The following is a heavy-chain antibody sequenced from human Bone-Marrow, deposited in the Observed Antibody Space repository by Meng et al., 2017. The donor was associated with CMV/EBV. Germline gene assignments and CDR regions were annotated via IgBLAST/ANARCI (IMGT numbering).Heavy chain of an antibody. CDR1: GFTFSSYS. CDR2: ISYDGSNK. J-gene: IGHJ3*02. CDR3: ARAPTELRGAFDI. V-gene: IGHV3-30*03. D-gene: IGHD1-26*01. Sequence: GESLKISCAASGFTFSSYSMNWVRQAPGKGLEWVAVISYDGSNKYYADSVKGRFTISRDNSKNTLYLQMNSLRAEDTAVYYCARAPTELRGAFDIWGQGTMVTVSS.